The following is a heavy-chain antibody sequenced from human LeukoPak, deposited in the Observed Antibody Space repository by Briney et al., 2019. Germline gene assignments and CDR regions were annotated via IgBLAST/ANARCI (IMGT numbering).Heavy chain of an antibody. J-gene: IGHJ4*02. CDR3: ASLMLWFGETDY. V-gene: IGHV4-39*07. CDR1: GGSISSSSYY. D-gene: IGHD3-10*01. Sequence: SGTLSLTCTVSGGSISSSSYYWGWIRQPPGKGLEWIGSIYYSGSTYYNPSLKSRVTISVDTSKNQFSLKLSSVTAADTAVYYCASLMLWFGETDYWGQGTLVTVSS. CDR2: IYYSGST.